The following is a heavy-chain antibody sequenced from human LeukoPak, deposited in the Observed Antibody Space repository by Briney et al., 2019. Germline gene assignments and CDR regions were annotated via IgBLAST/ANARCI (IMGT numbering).Heavy chain of an antibody. V-gene: IGHV3-23*01. CDR3: AKRPVLRFLEWYQGWFDP. J-gene: IGHJ5*02. Sequence: GGSLRLSCAASGFTFSSYAMSWVRQAPGKGLEWVSAISGSGGSTYYADSVKGRFTISRDNSKNTLYLQMNSLRAEGTAVYYCAKRPVLRFLEWYQGWFDPWGQGTLVTVSS. D-gene: IGHD3-3*01. CDR1: GFTFSSYA. CDR2: ISGSGGST.